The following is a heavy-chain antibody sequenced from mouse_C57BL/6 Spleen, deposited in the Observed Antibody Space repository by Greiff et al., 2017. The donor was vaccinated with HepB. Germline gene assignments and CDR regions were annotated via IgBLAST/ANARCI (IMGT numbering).Heavy chain of an antibody. CDR3: AGAIMTSGDY. Sequence: EVQLQQSGAELVKPGASVKLSCKASGFTFKGYYIHWVKQRPEQGLEWIGRIDPGGGETKYTPKFKGKATITADTSSNTTYLQLSTLTSADTAVYYRAGAIMTSGDYWGQGTTLTVSS. D-gene: IGHD3-1*01. CDR1: GFTFKGYY. J-gene: IGHJ2*01. CDR2: IDPGGGET. V-gene: IGHV14-2*01.